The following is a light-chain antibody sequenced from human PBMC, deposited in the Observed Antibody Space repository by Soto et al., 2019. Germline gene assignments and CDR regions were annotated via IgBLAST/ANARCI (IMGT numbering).Light chain of an antibody. CDR2: GNS. CDR3: QSYDSSRSGVV. J-gene: IGLJ2*01. Sequence: QSVLTQPPSASGAPGQRVTISCTGSSSNIGAGYDVHWYQQLPGTAPKLLIYGNSNRPAGVPDRFSGSKSGTSASLAITGLQAEDEADYYCQSYDSSRSGVVFGGGTQLTVL. V-gene: IGLV1-40*01. CDR1: SSNIGAGYD.